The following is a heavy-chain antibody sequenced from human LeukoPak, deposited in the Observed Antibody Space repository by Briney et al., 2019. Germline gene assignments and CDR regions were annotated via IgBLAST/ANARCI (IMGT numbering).Heavy chain of an antibody. D-gene: IGHD4-11*01. J-gene: IGHJ4*02. Sequence: SETLSLTCTVSGGSISSYYWSWIRQPPGKGLEWIGYIYYSGSTNYNPSLKSRITISVDTSKNQFSLKLSSVTAADTAVYYCARVQAYSTVFDYWGQGTLVTVSS. CDR3: ARVQAYSTVFDY. V-gene: IGHV4-59*01. CDR2: IYYSGST. CDR1: GGSISSYY.